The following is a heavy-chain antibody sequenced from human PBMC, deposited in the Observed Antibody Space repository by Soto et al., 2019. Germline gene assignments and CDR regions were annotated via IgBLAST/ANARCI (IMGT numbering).Heavy chain of an antibody. CDR3: AMXDIVLMRPYYYYYGMDV. CDR2: ISGSGGST. CDR1: GLTFSSYA. D-gene: IGHD2-8*01. V-gene: IGHV3-23*01. Sequence: GGSLRLSCAASGLTFSSYAMSWVRQAPGKGREWVSAISGSGGSTYYADSVKGRFTISRDNSKNTLYLQMNSLRAEDTAVYYCAMXDIVLMRPYYYYYGMDVWGQGTTVTVSS. J-gene: IGHJ6*02.